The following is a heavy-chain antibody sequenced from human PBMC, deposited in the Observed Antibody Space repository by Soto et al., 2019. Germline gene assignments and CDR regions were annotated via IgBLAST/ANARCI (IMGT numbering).Heavy chain of an antibody. Sequence: EVQLVESGGGLVQPGGSLRLSCAASGFSFSYYGMNWVRQAPGKGLEWVSYISTSSSNIYYADSVKGRFTISRDNAKSTLSRQITSPRAATTAVYYCARETSTGNSSMDVWGTGTMVTVSS. V-gene: IGHV3-48*01. CDR2: ISTSSSNI. J-gene: IGHJ6*03. CDR3: ARETSTGNSSMDV. D-gene: IGHD2-2*01. CDR1: GFSFSYYG.